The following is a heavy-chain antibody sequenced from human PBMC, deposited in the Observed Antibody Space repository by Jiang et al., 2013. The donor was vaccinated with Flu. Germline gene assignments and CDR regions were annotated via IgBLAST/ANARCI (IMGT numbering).Heavy chain of an antibody. D-gene: IGHD3-10*01. CDR2: IYTSGST. Sequence: GLVKPSETLSLTCTVSGGSISSYYWSWIRQPPGKGLEWIGYIYTSGSTNYNPSLKSRVTISVDTSKNQFSLKLSSVTAADTAVYYCARGEFYYFDYWGQGTLVTVSS. V-gene: IGHV4-4*09. CDR3: ARGEFYYFDY. J-gene: IGHJ4*02. CDR1: GGSISSYY.